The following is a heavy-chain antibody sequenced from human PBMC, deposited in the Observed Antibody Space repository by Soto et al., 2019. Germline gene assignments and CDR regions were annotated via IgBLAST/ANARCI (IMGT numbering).Heavy chain of an antibody. CDR3: VRLVGNSWLDS. CDR1: GGSISSSSYY. D-gene: IGHD2-2*01. Sequence: SETLSLTCTVSGGSISSSSYYWGWIRQPPGKGLEWIGSIYYSGSTYYNPSLKSRVTISVDTSNNQLSLQLNSVTPDDTAVYYCVRLVGNSWLDSWGPGTLVTVSS. V-gene: IGHV4-39*01. J-gene: IGHJ5*01. CDR2: IYYSGST.